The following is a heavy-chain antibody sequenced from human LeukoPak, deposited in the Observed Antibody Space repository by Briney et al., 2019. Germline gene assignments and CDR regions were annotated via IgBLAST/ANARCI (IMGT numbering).Heavy chain of an antibody. D-gene: IGHD3-22*01. Sequence: SETLSLTCTVSGGSISSSSYYWSWIRQPPGKGLEWIGYIYYSGSTNYNPSLKSRVTISVDMSKNQFSLKLSSVTAADTAVYYCARAYETSPYYYDSSGYSYYFDYWGQGTLVTVSS. CDR2: IYYSGST. J-gene: IGHJ4*02. CDR3: ARAYETSPYYYDSSGYSYYFDY. CDR1: GGSISSSSYY. V-gene: IGHV4-61*01.